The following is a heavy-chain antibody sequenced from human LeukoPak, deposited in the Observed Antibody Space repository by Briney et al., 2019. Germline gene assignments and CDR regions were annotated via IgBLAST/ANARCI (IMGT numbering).Heavy chain of an antibody. V-gene: IGHV3-7*01. D-gene: IGHD3-22*01. J-gene: IGHJ4*02. Sequence: GGSLRLSCAASGFTFSSYWMSWVRQAPGKGLEWVADIKKDGSEKYYVDSVKGRFTISRDNAKNSLYLQMNSLRAEDTAVYYCARDLYRIVVVPHYFDYWGQGTLVTVSS. CDR1: GFTFSSYW. CDR3: ARDLYRIVVVPHYFDY. CDR2: IKKDGSEK.